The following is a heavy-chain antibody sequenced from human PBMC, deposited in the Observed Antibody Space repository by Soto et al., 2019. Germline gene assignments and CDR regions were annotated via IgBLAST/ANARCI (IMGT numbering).Heavy chain of an antibody. V-gene: IGHV1-46*01. D-gene: IGHD3-9*01. CDR1: GYTFTSYY. CDR3: ARDAATVVRTLVYFAMVV. J-gene: IGHJ6*02. Sequence: ASVMVSCKASGYTFTSYYMHWVRQAPGQGLEWMGIINPSGGSTSYARKFQGRVTMTRDTSTSTVYMELSSLRSEDTAVYYCARDAATVVRTLVYFAMVVWGQGTTVTGSS. CDR2: INPSGGST.